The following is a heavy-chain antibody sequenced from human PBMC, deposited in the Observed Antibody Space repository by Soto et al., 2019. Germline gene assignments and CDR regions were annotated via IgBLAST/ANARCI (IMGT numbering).Heavy chain of an antibody. CDR1: GFMFNDYY. CDR3: ARDGYCVSTTCYFLPDV. J-gene: IGHJ6*02. V-gene: IGHV3-11*04. D-gene: IGHD2-2*03. Sequence: PGGSLRLSYAASGFMFNDYYVSWIRQAPGKGLESASYISSSSSTIYYADSVKGRFTISRDNAKNSLYLQMNSLRDEDTAVYYCARDGYCVSTTCYFLPDVWGPGTTVTVSS. CDR2: ISSSSSTI.